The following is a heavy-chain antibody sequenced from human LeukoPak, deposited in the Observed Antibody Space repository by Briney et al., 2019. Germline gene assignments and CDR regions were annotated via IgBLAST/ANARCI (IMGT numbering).Heavy chain of an antibody. D-gene: IGHD3-3*01. V-gene: IGHV3-23*01. Sequence: PGGSLRLSCAASGFTFSSYGMHWVRQAPGKGLEWVSAISGSGGSTYYADSVKGRFTISRDNTKNTLYLQMNSLRAEDTAVYYCAKGITIFGVVSDAFDIWGQGTMVTVSS. CDR2: ISGSGGST. CDR1: GFTFSSYG. CDR3: AKGITIFGVVSDAFDI. J-gene: IGHJ3*02.